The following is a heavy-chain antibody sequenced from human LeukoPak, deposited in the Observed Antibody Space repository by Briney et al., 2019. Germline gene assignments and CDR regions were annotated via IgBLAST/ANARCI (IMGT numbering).Heavy chain of an antibody. CDR2: IKQDGDDK. CDR1: GFTFSSYW. CDR3: ARSFSPTAAVAFDY. D-gene: IGHD6-13*01. Sequence: GGSLRLSCAASGFTFSSYWMSWVRQAPGKGLEWVANIKQDGDDKYYVDSVKGRFTISRDNAKNSLFLQMNSLRAEDTAVYYCARSFSPTAAVAFDYWGQGTLVTVSS. J-gene: IGHJ4*02. V-gene: IGHV3-7*01.